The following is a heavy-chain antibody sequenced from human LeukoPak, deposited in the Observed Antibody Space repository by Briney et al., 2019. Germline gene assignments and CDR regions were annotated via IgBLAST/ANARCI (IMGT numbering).Heavy chain of an antibody. Sequence: SETLSLTCTVSGGSISSGGYYWSTIRQPPGKGREWIGYIYHSGSTYYNPSLKSRVTISVDRSKNQFSLKLSSVTAADTAVYYCARVRPEYSSSSGYFDYWGQGTLVTVSS. J-gene: IGHJ4*02. CDR1: GGSISSGGYY. CDR2: IYHSGST. CDR3: ARVRPEYSSSSGYFDY. D-gene: IGHD6-6*01. V-gene: IGHV4-30-2*01.